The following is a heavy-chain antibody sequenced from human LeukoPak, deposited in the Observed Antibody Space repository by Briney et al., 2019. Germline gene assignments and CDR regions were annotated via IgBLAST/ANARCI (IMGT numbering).Heavy chain of an antibody. CDR2: INHSGST. D-gene: IGHD2-2*02. J-gene: IGHJ4*02. V-gene: IGHV4-34*01. Sequence: PSETLSLTCAVYGGSFSGYYWSWIRQPPGKGLEWIGEINHSGSTNYNPSLKSRVTISVDTSKNQFSLKLSSVTAADTAVYYCARRRPNVVPAAIRDEGDGFWSFDYWGQGTLVTVSS. CDR3: ARRRPNVVPAAIRDEGDGFWSFDY. CDR1: GGSFSGYY.